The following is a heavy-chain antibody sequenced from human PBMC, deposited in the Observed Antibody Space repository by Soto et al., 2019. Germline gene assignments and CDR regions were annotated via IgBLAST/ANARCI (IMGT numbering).Heavy chain of an antibody. D-gene: IGHD3-22*01. CDR2: IWYDGSNK. Sequence: GGSLRLSCAASGFTFSSYGMHWVRQAPGKGLEWVAVIWYDGSNKYYADSVKGRFTISRDNSKNTLYLQMNSLRAEDTAVYYCARGGDSSPDDNYYYYYGMDVWGQGTTVTVSS. V-gene: IGHV3-33*01. J-gene: IGHJ6*02. CDR3: ARGGDSSPDDNYYYYYGMDV. CDR1: GFTFSSYG.